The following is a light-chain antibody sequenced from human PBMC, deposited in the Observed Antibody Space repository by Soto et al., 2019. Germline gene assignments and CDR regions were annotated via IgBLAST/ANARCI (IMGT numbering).Light chain of an antibody. CDR3: QQYNNWPQT. CDR1: QSVSSN. V-gene: IGKV3-15*01. J-gene: IGKJ1*01. CDR2: GAS. Sequence: EVVMTQSPATLSLSPGERATLPCTASQSVSSNLAWYQQKPGQAPRLLIYGASTRATGIPARFSGSGSGTELTLTISSLQSEDFAVYYCQQYNNWPQTFGQGTKVDIK.